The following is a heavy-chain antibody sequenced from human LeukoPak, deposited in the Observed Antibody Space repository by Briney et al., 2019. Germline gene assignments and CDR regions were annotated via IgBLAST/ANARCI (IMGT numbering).Heavy chain of an antibody. D-gene: IGHD5-18*01. J-gene: IGHJ4*02. V-gene: IGHV1-69*05. Sequence: EASVKVSCKASGGTFSSYAISWVRQAPGQGLEWMGGIIPIFGTANYAQKFQGRVTITTDESTSTAYMELSSLRSEDTAVYYCARDDRQRRYSYGYRLGYYFDYWGQGTLVTVSS. CDR3: ARDDRQRRYSYGYRLGYYFDY. CDR2: IIPIFGTA. CDR1: GGTFSSYA.